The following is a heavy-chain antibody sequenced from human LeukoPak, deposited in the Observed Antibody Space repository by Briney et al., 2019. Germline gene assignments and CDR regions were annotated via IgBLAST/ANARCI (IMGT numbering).Heavy chain of an antibody. CDR2: INPSGGST. CDR1: GYTFTIYY. V-gene: IGHV1-46*01. CDR3: ASSRDGYNYFDAFDI. Sequence: ASVTVSFKASGYTFTIYYMHWVRQAPGQGLEWMGIINPSGGSTSYAQKFQGRVTMTRDTSTSTVYMELSSLRSEDTAVYYCASSRDGYNYFDAFDIWGQGTMVTVSS. J-gene: IGHJ3*02. D-gene: IGHD5-24*01.